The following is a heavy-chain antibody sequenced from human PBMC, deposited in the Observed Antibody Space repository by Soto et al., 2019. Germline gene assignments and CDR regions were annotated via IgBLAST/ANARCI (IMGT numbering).Heavy chain of an antibody. J-gene: IGHJ5*02. CDR3: ARGGLYCISTSCWNWFDP. Sequence: GGSLRLSCAASGFTFSSYGMHWVRQAPGKGLEWVAVIWYDGSKKYYADFVKGRFTISRDNSKNTLYLQMNSLRAEDTAVYYCARGGLYCISTSCWNWFDPWGQGTLVTVSS. D-gene: IGHD2-2*01. CDR1: GFTFSSYG. CDR2: IWYDGSKK. V-gene: IGHV3-33*01.